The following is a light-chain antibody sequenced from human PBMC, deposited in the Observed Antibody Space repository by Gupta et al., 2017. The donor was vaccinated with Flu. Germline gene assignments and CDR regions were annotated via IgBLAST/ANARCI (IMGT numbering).Light chain of an antibody. J-gene: IGKJ1*01. CDR2: KAS. CDR1: QSISSW. Sequence: VGDRVAIACRASQSISSWLAWYQQKPGKAPKLLIYKASSLESGVPSRFSGSGSGTEFTLTISSLQPDDFATYYCQQYNSYWTFGQGTKVEIK. CDR3: QQYNSYWT. V-gene: IGKV1-5*03.